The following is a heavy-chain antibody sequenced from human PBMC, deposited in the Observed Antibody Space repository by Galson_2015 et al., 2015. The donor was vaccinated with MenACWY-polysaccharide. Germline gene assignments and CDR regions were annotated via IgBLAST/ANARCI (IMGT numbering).Heavy chain of an antibody. CDR1: GASISNNDNY. CDR2: IHFTGRT. CDR3: ARGSYDIVTRYPKNFDY. D-gene: IGHD3-9*01. Sequence: TLSLTCTVSGASISNNDNYWSWIRRPPGKGLEWIGYIHFTGRTFFNPSLKSRLTISVDTSKNQFSLKLTSVTAADTAIYYCARGSYDIVTRYPKNFDYWGQGTLVTVSS. J-gene: IGHJ4*02. V-gene: IGHV4-30-4*08.